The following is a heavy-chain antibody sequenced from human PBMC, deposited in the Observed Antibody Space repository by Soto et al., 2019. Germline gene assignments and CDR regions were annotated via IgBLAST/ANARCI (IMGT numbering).Heavy chain of an antibody. CDR2: IWYDGSSK. J-gene: IGHJ6*02. Sequence: QVQLVESGGGVVQPGRSLRLSCAASGFTFSTYGMHWVRQAPGKGLEWVAVIWYDGSSKYYADSVKGRFTISRDNSKNTLYLQMDSLSAEDTAVYYWARVTMGGSGYGLDVWGQGTTVTVSS. CDR3: ARVTMGGSGYGLDV. CDR1: GFTFSTYG. V-gene: IGHV3-33*01. D-gene: IGHD6-25*01.